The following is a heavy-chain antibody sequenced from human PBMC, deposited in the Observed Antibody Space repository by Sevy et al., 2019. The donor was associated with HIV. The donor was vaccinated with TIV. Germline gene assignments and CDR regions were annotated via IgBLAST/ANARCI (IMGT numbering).Heavy chain of an antibody. CDR1: GFTFSSYW. J-gene: IGHJ6*02. Sequence: GGSLRLSCAASGFTFSSYWMSWVRQAPGKGLEWVANIKQDGSEKYYVDSVKGRFTISRDNAKNSLYLQMNSLRAEDTAVYYCAREASKYLHSSSWYSYYGMDVWGQGTTVTVSS. CDR3: AREASKYLHSSSWYSYYGMDV. V-gene: IGHV3-7*01. D-gene: IGHD6-13*01. CDR2: IKQDGSEK.